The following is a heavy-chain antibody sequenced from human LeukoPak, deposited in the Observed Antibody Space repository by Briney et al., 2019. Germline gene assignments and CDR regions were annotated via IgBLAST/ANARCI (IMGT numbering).Heavy chain of an antibody. CDR2: IYTSGST. Sequence: SETLSLTCTVSGGSISSYYWSWIRQPAGKGLEWIGRIYTSGSTNYNPSLKSRVTMSVDTSKNQFSLKLSSVTAADTAVYYCAGRATMIVVALDAFDIWGQGTMVTVSS. J-gene: IGHJ3*02. V-gene: IGHV4-4*07. CDR3: AGRATMIVVALDAFDI. CDR1: GGSISSYY. D-gene: IGHD3-22*01.